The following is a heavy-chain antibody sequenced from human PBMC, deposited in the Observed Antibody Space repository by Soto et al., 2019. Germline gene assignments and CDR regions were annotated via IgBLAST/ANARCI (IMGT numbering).Heavy chain of an antibody. D-gene: IGHD5-12*01. V-gene: IGHV1-69*14. CDR1: GATFSSYA. CDR3: VRVVAIPGYPDN. J-gene: IGHJ4*02. CDR2: IVPTVDTS. Sequence: QVQLVQSGAEVRQPASSVKVSCKTSGATFSSYAITCVRQAPGQGLEWMGWIVPTVDTSTYAQKFQVRVTITADKCAKTVYMELSSPRSADTAVYYCVRVVAIPGYPDNWGEGTLVSVSS.